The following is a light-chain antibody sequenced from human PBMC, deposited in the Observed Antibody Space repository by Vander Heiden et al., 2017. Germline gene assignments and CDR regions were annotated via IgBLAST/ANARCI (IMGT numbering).Light chain of an antibody. CDR3: QPYKTWPT. J-gene: IGKJ1*01. CDR2: GAS. Sequence: EIVMTQSPATLSVSPGERATHTCRASQSISSNLSWHQQKPRQAPRLLIYGASTSATGTPSRCSSSWSATEFTLTISGVESEDFVVYYCQPYKTWPTFGQGTKVEIK. CDR1: QSISSN. V-gene: IGKV3-15*01.